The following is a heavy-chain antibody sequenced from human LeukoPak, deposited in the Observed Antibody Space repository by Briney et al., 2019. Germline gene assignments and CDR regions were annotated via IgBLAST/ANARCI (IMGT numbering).Heavy chain of an antibody. Sequence: SETLSLTCTVSGGSISSHYWSWIRQPPGKGLEWIGYIYYSGSTNYNPSLKSRVTISVDTSENQFSLKLSSVTAADTAVYYCARDLRNWNYVWFDPWGQGTLVTVSS. D-gene: IGHD1-7*01. J-gene: IGHJ5*02. CDR2: IYYSGST. V-gene: IGHV4-59*11. CDR3: ARDLRNWNYVWFDP. CDR1: GGSISSHY.